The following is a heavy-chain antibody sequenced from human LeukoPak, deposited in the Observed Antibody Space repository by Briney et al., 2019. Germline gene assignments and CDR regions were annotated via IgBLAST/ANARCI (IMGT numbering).Heavy chain of an antibody. Sequence: PSETLSLTCTVSGGSISSYYWSWIRQPPGKGLEWIGYSYYSGSTNYNPSLKSRVTISVDTSKNQFSLKLSSVTAADTAVYYCAREGNSLNYYYYGMDVWGQGTTVTVSS. D-gene: IGHD3-16*02. J-gene: IGHJ6*02. CDR1: GGSISSYY. CDR3: AREGNSLNYYYYGMDV. CDR2: SYYSGST. V-gene: IGHV4-59*01.